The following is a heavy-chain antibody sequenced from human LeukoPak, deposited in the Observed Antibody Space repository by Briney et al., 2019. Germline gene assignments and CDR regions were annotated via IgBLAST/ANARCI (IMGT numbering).Heavy chain of an antibody. Sequence: SETLSLTCTVPGGSISSRTYYWGWIRQPPGKGLEWIGSIYYSGITYYNPSLKSRVTISVDTSKNHFSLKLSSVTAADTAVYYCARLSDYGSGNFDYWGQGTLVTVSS. CDR3: ARLSDYGSGNFDY. V-gene: IGHV4-39*02. J-gene: IGHJ4*02. CDR1: GGSISSRTYY. CDR2: IYYSGIT. D-gene: IGHD3-10*01.